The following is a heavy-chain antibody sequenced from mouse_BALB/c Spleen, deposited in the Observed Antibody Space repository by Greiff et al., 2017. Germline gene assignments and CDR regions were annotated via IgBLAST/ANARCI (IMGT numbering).Heavy chain of an antibody. Sequence: EVKLVESGGGLVKPGGSLKLSCAASGFTFSDYYMYWVRQTPEKSLEWVATISDGGSYTYYPDSVKGRFTISRDNAKNNLYLQMSSLKSEDTAMYYCAREGSYDYDGWFAYWGQGTLVTVSA. CDR2: ISDGGSYT. CDR3: AREGSYDYDGWFAY. V-gene: IGHV5-4*02. CDR1: GFTFSDYY. J-gene: IGHJ3*01. D-gene: IGHD2-4*01.